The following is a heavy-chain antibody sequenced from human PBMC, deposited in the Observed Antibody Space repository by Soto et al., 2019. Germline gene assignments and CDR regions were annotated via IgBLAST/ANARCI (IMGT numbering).Heavy chain of an antibody. CDR1: GFTFSSYA. V-gene: IGHV3-23*01. J-gene: IGHJ6*03. CDR3: AKDQTSMLRGFGQKQGVEGVQLRYYYYYYYMDV. CDR2: ISGSGGST. Sequence: GGSLRLSCAASGFTFSSYAMSWVRQAPGKGLEWVSAISGSGGSTYYADSVKGRFTISRDNSKNTLYLQMNSLRAEDTAVYYCAKDQTSMLRGFGQKQGVEGVQLRYYYYYYYMDVWGKGTTVTVSS. D-gene: IGHD2-8*01.